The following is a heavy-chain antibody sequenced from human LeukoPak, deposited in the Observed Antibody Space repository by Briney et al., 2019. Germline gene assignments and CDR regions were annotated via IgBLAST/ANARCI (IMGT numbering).Heavy chain of an antibody. CDR3: ARGDYDSSGWFFDY. CDR1: GFTFSSYA. CDR2: ISSNGGST. V-gene: IGHV3-64*01. Sequence: GGSLRLSCAASGFTFSSYAMHWVRQAPGKGLEYVSAISSNGGSTYYANSAKGRFTISRDNSKNTLYLQMGSLRAEDMAVYYCARGDYDSSGWFFDYWGQGTLVTVSS. D-gene: IGHD3-22*01. J-gene: IGHJ4*02.